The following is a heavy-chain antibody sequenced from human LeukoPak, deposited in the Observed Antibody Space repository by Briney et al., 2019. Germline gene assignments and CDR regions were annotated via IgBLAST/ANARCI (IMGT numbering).Heavy chain of an antibody. CDR1: GGSISSSSYY. Sequence: SETLSLTCTVSGGSISSSSYYWGWIRQPPGKGLEWIGSIYYSGSTYYNPSLKSRVTISVDTSKNQFSLKLSSVTAADTAVYYCARGRVRWFDAFDIWGQGTMVTVSS. D-gene: IGHD2-15*01. V-gene: IGHV4-39*07. CDR3: ARGRVRWFDAFDI. J-gene: IGHJ3*02. CDR2: IYYSGST.